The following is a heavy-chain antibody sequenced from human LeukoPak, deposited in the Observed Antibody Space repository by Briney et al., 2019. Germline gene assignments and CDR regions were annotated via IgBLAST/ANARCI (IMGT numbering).Heavy chain of an antibody. Sequence: GGSLRLSCAASGFTFSSYAMSWVRQAPGKGLEWVSAISGSGGSTYYADSVKGRFTISRDNSKNTLYLQMNSLRAEDTAVYYCAKVVAAAGTNPSFFDYWGQGTLVTVSS. D-gene: IGHD6-13*01. CDR3: AKVVAAAGTNPSFFDY. V-gene: IGHV3-23*01. CDR2: ISGSGGST. CDR1: GFTFSSYA. J-gene: IGHJ4*02.